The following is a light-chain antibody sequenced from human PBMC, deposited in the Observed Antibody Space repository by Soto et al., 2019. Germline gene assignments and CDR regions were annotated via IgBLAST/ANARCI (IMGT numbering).Light chain of an antibody. CDR3: QQYNSWPPYT. CDR2: GAS. V-gene: IGKV3D-15*01. Sequence: EVVMTQSPATLSVSPGERATLSCRASQSVSRNLAWYQQKPGQAPRLLIYGASTRATGIPATFSGSGSGIDFTLTISSLQSEDFAVYYCQQYNSWPPYTFGQGTKVDIK. CDR1: QSVSRN. J-gene: IGKJ2*01.